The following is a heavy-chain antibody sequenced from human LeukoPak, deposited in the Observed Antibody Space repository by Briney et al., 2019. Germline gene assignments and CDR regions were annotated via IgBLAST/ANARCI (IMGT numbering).Heavy chain of an antibody. CDR1: GFTVSSNY. Sequence: GGSLRLSCAASGFTVSSNYMSWVRQAPGKGLEWVSVIYSGGSTYYADSVKGRFTISRDNSKNTLYLQMNSLRAEDTAVYYCARDWGSSGWYGGNWYFDLWGRGTLVTVSS. D-gene: IGHD6-19*01. V-gene: IGHV3-53*01. CDR3: ARDWGSSGWYGGNWYFDL. J-gene: IGHJ2*01. CDR2: IYSGGST.